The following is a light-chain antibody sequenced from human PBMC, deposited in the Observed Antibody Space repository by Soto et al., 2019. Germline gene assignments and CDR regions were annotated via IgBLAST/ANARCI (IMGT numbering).Light chain of an antibody. Sequence: DIQMTQSPSSLSASVGDRVTITCRTSQIINSYLAWYQQKPGRAPNLVIYAASSLQSGVPSRFSGSGSGTDFTLTISSLQPEDYATYYCQQTYLAPYTFGLGTKLEIK. J-gene: IGKJ2*01. V-gene: IGKV1-39*01. CDR1: QIINSY. CDR3: QQTYLAPYT. CDR2: AAS.